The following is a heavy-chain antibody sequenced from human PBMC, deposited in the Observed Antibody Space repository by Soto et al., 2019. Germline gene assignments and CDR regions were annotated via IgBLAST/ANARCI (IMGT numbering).Heavy chain of an antibody. CDR2: IIPILGIA. V-gene: IGHV1-69*02. CDR1: GGTFSSYT. Sequence: ASVKVSCKASGGTFSSYTISWVRQAPGQGLEWMGRIIPILGIANYAQKFQGRVTITADKSTSTAYMELSSLRSEDTAVYYCARRNPEGYCSGGSCYSWFDSWGQGTLVTVSS. CDR3: ARRNPEGYCSGGSCYSWFDS. J-gene: IGHJ5*01. D-gene: IGHD2-15*01.